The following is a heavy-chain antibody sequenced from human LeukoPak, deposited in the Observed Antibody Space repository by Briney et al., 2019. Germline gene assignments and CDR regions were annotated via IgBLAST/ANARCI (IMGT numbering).Heavy chain of an antibody. CDR1: GGSFSGYY. Sequence: PSETLSLTCAVYGGSFSGYYWSWIRQPPGKGREWIGEINHSGTTHYNPSLKSLFTISVDTSKNQFSLKLSSVTAADTAVYYCARSRRITMIVVKAYYGMDVWGQGTTVTVSS. J-gene: IGHJ6*02. D-gene: IGHD3-22*01. CDR2: INHSGTT. V-gene: IGHV4-34*01. CDR3: ARSRRITMIVVKAYYGMDV.